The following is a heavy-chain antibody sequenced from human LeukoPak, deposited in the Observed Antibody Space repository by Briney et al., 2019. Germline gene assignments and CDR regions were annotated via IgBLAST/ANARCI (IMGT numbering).Heavy chain of an antibody. V-gene: IGHV1-2*02. CDR2: INPNSGGT. Sequence: GASVKVSCKASGYTFTGYYMHWVRQAPGQELEWMGWINPNSGGTNYAQKFQGRVTMTRDTFISTAYMELSRLSSDDTAVYYCARQGYGVYDYDYWGQGTLVTVSS. CDR1: GYTFTGYY. D-gene: IGHD5/OR15-5a*01. CDR3: ARQGYGVYDYDY. J-gene: IGHJ4*02.